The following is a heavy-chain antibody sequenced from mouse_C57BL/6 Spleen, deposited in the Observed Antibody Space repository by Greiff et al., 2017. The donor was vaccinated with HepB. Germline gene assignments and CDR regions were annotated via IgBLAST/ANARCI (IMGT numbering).Heavy chain of an antibody. Sequence: VQLQQSGAELAKPGASVKLSCKASGYTFTSYWMHWVKQRPGQGLEWIGYINPSSGYTKYNQKFKDKATLTADKSSSTAYMQLSSLTYEDSAVYYCAIITTVVARGLYAMDYWGQGTSVTVSS. CDR2: INPSSGYT. V-gene: IGHV1-7*01. CDR1: GYTFTSYW. D-gene: IGHD1-1*01. J-gene: IGHJ4*01. CDR3: AIITTVVARGLYAMDY.